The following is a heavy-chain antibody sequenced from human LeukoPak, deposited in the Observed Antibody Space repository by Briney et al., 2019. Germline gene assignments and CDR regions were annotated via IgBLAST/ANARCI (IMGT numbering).Heavy chain of an antibody. CDR1: GGTFSSYA. J-gene: IGHJ4*02. CDR3: ASLLDYDILTGYPLDY. D-gene: IGHD3-9*01. CDR2: IIPIFGTA. Sequence: ASVKVSCKDSGGTFSSYAISWVRQAPGLGLEWMGGIIPIFGTANYAQKFQGRVTITADESTSTAYMELSSLRSEDTAVYYCASLLDYDILTGYPLDYWGQGTLVTVSS. V-gene: IGHV1-69*01.